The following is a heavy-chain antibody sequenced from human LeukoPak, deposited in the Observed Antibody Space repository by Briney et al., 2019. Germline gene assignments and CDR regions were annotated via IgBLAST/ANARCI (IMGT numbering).Heavy chain of an antibody. V-gene: IGHV4-4*07. J-gene: IGHJ4*02. Sequence: SXXXSLTCTVSGGSISSYYWSWIRQPAGKGLEWIGRIYSSGSTNYNPSLKSRVTMSVDTSKNQFSLKLSSVTAEDTALYYCARETPPGWGRTGDFDYWGQGTLVTVSS. CDR1: GGSISSYY. D-gene: IGHD3-10*01. CDR2: IYSSGST. CDR3: ARETPPGWGRTGDFDY.